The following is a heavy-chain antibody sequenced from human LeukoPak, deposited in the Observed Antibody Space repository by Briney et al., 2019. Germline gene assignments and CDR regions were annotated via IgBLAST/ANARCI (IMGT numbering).Heavy chain of an antibody. D-gene: IGHD3-22*01. CDR2: ISSSSSYI. V-gene: IGHV3-21*01. CDR3: AYYYDSSGFLADY. Sequence: PGGSLRLSCAASGFTFSSYSMNWVRQAPGKGLEWVSSISSSSSYIYYADSVKGRFTISRDNAKNSLYLQVNSLRAEDTAVYYCAYYYDSSGFLADYWGQGTLVTVSS. J-gene: IGHJ4*02. CDR1: GFTFSSYS.